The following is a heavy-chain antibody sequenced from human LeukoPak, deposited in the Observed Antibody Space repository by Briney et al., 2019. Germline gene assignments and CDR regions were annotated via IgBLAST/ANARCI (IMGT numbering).Heavy chain of an antibody. Sequence: ASVKVSCKASGYTFTSYDINWVRQATGQGLEWMGWMNPNSGGTNYAQKFQGRVTMTRDTSISKAYMELSRLRSDDTAVYYCARESRYCSSTSCYDPWGQGTLVTVSS. CDR1: GYTFTSYD. J-gene: IGHJ5*02. CDR2: MNPNSGGT. V-gene: IGHV1-2*02. D-gene: IGHD2-2*01. CDR3: ARESRYCSSTSCYDP.